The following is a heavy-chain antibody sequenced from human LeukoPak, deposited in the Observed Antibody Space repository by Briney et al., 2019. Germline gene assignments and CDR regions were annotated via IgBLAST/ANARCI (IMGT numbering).Heavy chain of an antibody. CDR2: ISSSSSYI. CDR3: ARDVERYSWAAFDI. V-gene: IGHV3-21*01. D-gene: IGHD3-9*01. J-gene: IGHJ3*02. Sequence: PGGSLRLSCAASGFTFSSYSMNWVRQAPGKGLEWVSSISSSSSYIYYADSVKGRFTISRDNAKNSLYLQMNSLRAEDTAVYYCARDVERYSWAAFDIWGRGTMVTVSS. CDR1: GFTFSSYS.